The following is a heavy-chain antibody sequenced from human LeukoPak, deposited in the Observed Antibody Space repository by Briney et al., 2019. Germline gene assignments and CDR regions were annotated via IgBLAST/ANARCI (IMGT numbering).Heavy chain of an antibody. CDR3: AAGMILDAFDI. V-gene: IGHV1-24*01. J-gene: IGHJ3*02. D-gene: IGHD2-15*01. Sequence: GASVKVSCKVSGYTLTELAIYWVRQAPGKGLEWMGGFSLEDGETIYAENFQGRVTMTEDTSTDTAYMEIPSLRYEDTAVYYCAAGMILDAFDIWGQGTIVTVSS. CDR2: FSLEDGET. CDR1: GYTLTELA.